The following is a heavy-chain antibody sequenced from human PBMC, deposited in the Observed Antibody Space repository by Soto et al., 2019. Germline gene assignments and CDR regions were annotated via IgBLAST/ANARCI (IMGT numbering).Heavy chain of an antibody. J-gene: IGHJ4*02. CDR3: ASGSFGVEY. Sequence: EVQLLESGGGLVQPGGSLRLSCAASGFTFSAYAMGWVRQAPGKGLEWVAGISGTSPSTSYADTVKGRFSISTDSSRKTMFLQMNTLRAEDTGVYFCASGSFGVEYWGQGTLVTVSS. CDR1: GFTFSAYA. V-gene: IGHV3-23*01. D-gene: IGHD3-3*01. CDR2: ISGTSPST.